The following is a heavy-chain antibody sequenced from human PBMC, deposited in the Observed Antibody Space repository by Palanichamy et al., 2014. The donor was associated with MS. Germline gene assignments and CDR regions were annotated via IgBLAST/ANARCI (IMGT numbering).Heavy chain of an antibody. CDR3: ARTLSGYYFGD. Sequence: SGGGLVQPGGSLRLSCTASGLTFSSNWMQWVRQAPGKELVWVSRINSDGSRTNYADSVKGRFTISRDNAKDTLYLQMNSLRVEDTAVYYCARTLSGYYFGDWGQGTLVTVSS. CDR1: GLTFSSNW. D-gene: IGHD5-12*01. J-gene: IGHJ4*02. V-gene: IGHV3-74*01. CDR2: INSDGSRT.